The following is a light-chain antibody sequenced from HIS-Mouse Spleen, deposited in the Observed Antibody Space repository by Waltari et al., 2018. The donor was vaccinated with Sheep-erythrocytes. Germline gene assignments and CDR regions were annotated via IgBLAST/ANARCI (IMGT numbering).Light chain of an antibody. V-gene: IGLV2-11*01. CDR1: SSDVGGYNY. Sequence: QSALTQPRSVSGSPGQSVTISCTGTSSDVGGYNYVSWYQQHPGKAPKLGIYDVSKRPSGVPDRCSGSKSGNTASLTISGLQAEDEADYYCCSYAGSYNHVFATGTKVTVL. CDR3: CSYAGSYNHV. CDR2: DVS. J-gene: IGLJ1*01.